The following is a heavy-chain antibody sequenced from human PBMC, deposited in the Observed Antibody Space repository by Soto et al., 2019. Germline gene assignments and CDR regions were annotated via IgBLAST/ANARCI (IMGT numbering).Heavy chain of an antibody. Sequence: QVQLQESGPGLVKPSETLSLNCTVSGGPISSYYWSWIRQSPGKGLEWIGYIYYSGSTNYNPSLKSPVTISVDTSKNQFSLELSSVTAADTAVYYCARGSSGWPPRLAYWGQGTLVTGSS. D-gene: IGHD6-19*01. CDR2: IYYSGST. V-gene: IGHV4-59*01. CDR3: ARGSSGWPPRLAY. CDR1: GGPISSYY. J-gene: IGHJ4*02.